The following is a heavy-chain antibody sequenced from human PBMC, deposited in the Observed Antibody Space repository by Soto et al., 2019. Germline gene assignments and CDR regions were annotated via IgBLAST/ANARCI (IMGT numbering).Heavy chain of an antibody. Sequence: QMQLVQSGPEVKKPGTAVKVSCKAAGFTFTSSAVQWVRQALGQRREWIGWIVVGSGNTNYAHKLQERVTITRDMSKTTAYMELSSLRSEDTAVYYCAAEHGFPGTKTGVKHYYGMDVWGQGTTVTVSS. J-gene: IGHJ6*02. CDR1: GFTFTSSA. CDR2: IVVGSGNT. CDR3: AAEHGFPGTKTGVKHYYGMDV. D-gene: IGHD1-1*01. V-gene: IGHV1-58*01.